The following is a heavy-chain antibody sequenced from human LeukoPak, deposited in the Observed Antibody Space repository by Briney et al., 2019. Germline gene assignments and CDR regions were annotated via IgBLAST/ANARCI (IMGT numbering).Heavy chain of an antibody. J-gene: IGHJ6*03. Sequence: PGGSLRLSCAASGFTFSAYSMNWVRQAPGKGLEWVSSIGGYGTYIYYADSVKGRFTISRDNTKNSLYLQMNGLRAEDTAVYYCARDPSTRMATYYYYYMDVWGKGTTVTVS. CDR3: ARDPSTRMATYYYYYMDV. CDR1: GFTFSAYS. V-gene: IGHV3-21*01. D-gene: IGHD5-24*01. CDR2: IGGYGTYI.